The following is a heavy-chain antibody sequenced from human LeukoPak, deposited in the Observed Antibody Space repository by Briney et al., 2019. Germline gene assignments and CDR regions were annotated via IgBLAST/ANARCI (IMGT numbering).Heavy chain of an antibody. V-gene: IGHV3-48*02. CDR2: ISSSSSTI. CDR1: GFTFSSYS. J-gene: IGHJ6*02. CDR3: ARGQGSGWYYYYYYGMDV. D-gene: IGHD6-19*01. Sequence: GGSLRLSCAASGFTFSSYSMNWVRQAPGKGLEWVSYISSSSSTIYYADSVKGRFTISRDNAKNSLYLQMNSLRDEDTAVYYCARGQGSGWYYYYYYGMDVWGQGTTVTVSS.